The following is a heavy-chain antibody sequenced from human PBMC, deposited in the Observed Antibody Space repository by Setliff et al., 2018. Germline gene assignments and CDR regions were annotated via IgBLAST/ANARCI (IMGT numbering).Heavy chain of an antibody. V-gene: IGHV4-59*01. J-gene: IGHJ4*02. Sequence: SETLSLTCTVSGSSISSYYWSWIRQPPGKGLEWIGYIYYSGSTNYNPSLKSRVTISVDTSKNQFSLKLSSVTAADTAVYYCASYGSNYWGQGTLVTVSS. CDR2: IYYSGST. D-gene: IGHD1-26*01. CDR1: GSSISSYY. CDR3: ASYGSNY.